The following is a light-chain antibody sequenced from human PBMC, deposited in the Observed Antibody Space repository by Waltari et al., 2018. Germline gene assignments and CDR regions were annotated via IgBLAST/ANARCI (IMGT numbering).Light chain of an antibody. CDR3: CSYAGSSTYWV. Sequence: QSALTQPASVSGSPGQSITISCTGTSSDVGSYNLFSWYQQHPGKAPELMIYEVSKRPSGVSNRFSGSKSGNTASLTISGLQAEDEADYYCCSYAGSSTYWVFGGGTKLTVL. J-gene: IGLJ3*02. V-gene: IGLV2-23*02. CDR1: SSDVGSYNL. CDR2: EVS.